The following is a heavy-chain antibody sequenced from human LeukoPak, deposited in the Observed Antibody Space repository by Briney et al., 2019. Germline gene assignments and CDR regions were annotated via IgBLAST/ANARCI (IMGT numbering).Heavy chain of an antibody. CDR2: IDWDDDK. CDR3: ARIRSSWGYYYYGMDV. V-gene: IGHV2-70*11. J-gene: IGHJ6*02. Sequence: SGPALVKHTQTLTLTCTFSGFSLSTSGMCVSWIRQPPGKALEWLARIDWDDDKYYSTSLKTRLTISKDTSKNQVVLTMTNMDPVDTATYYCARIRSSWGYYYYGMDVWGQGTTVTVSS. CDR1: GFSLSTSGMC. D-gene: IGHD6-13*01.